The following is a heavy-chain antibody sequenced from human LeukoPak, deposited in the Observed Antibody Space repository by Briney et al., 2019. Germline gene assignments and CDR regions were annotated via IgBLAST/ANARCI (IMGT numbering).Heavy chain of an antibody. J-gene: IGHJ4*02. V-gene: IGHV1-8*03. D-gene: IGHD5-12*01. CDR1: GYTFTSYD. CDR3: ARGRSPYSGYDFYFDY. CDR2: MNPNSGNT. Sequence: ASVKVSCKASGYTFTSYDINWVRQATGQGLEWMGWMNPNSGNTGYAQKFQGRVTITRNTSISTAYMELSSLRSEDTAVYYCARGRSPYSGYDFYFDYWGQGTLVTVSS.